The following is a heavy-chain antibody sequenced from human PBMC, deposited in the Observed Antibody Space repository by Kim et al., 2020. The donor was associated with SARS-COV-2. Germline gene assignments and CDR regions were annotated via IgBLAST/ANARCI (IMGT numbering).Heavy chain of an antibody. V-gene: IGHV3-48*01. CDR1: GFTFSHYD. Sequence: GGSLRLSCAASGFTFSHYDMNWVRQAPGKGLEWISYISTTSSTIYYADSVKGRFAISRDNAKNSLFLQMNSLRADDTAVYYCTRDNPLYSSAWSNWFDPWGQGTLVTVSS. J-gene: IGHJ5*02. D-gene: IGHD6-19*01. CDR2: ISTTSSTI. CDR3: TRDNPLYSSAWSNWFDP.